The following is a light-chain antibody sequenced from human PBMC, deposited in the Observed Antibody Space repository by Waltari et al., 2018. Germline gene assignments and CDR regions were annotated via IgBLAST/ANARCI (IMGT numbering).Light chain of an antibody. CDR1: SSNIGAGSD. V-gene: IGLV1-40*01. CDR2: GNN. CDR3: QSYDSSLSGRV. Sequence: QSVLTQLPSVSGAPGQRVTIPCTGRSSNIGAGSDVHWYQQLPGTAPKLLIYGNNNRPSGVPDRFSGSRSGTSASLAITGLQAEDEADYYCQSYDSSLSGRVFGGGTELTVL. J-gene: IGLJ2*01.